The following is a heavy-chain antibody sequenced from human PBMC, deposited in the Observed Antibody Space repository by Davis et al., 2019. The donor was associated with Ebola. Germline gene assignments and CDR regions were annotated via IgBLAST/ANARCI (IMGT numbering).Heavy chain of an antibody. CDR3: ARHVIVVVPAALDY. CDR2: IYYSGST. J-gene: IGHJ4*02. CDR1: GGSFSNYY. V-gene: IGHV4-59*08. Sequence: PSETLSLTCAVYGGSFSNYYWSWIRQPPGKGLEWIGYIYYSGSTDYNPSLKSRVTISIDTSKNQFSLKLSSVTAADTAVYYCARHVIVVVPAALDYWGQGTLVTVSS. D-gene: IGHD2-2*01.